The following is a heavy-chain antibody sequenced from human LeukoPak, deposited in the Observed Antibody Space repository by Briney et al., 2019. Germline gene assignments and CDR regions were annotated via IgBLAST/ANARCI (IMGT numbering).Heavy chain of an antibody. CDR2: ISSSSSYI. CDR3: ARVLTPAAAAPDLYFDY. CDR1: GFTFSSYS. Sequence: GGSLRLSCAASGFTFSSYSMNWLRQAPGKGLEWVSSISSSSSYIYYAASVKGRFTISRDNAKNSLYLQMTSLRAEDTAVYYCARVLTPAAAAPDLYFDYWGQGTLVTVSS. J-gene: IGHJ4*02. V-gene: IGHV3-21*01. D-gene: IGHD6-13*01.